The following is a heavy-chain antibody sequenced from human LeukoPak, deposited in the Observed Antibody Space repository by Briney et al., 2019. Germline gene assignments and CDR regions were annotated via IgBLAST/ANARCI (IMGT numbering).Heavy chain of an antibody. J-gene: IGHJ4*02. CDR3: ATMVRGVISSHDY. D-gene: IGHD3-10*01. CDR2: ISYDGSNK. V-gene: IGHV3-30*03. Sequence: GRSLRLSCAASGFTFSSYGMHWVRQAPGKGLEWVAVISYDGSNKYYADSVKGRFTISRDNSKNTLYLQMNSLRAEDTAVYYCATMVRGVISSHDYWGQRTLVTVSS. CDR1: GFTFSSYG.